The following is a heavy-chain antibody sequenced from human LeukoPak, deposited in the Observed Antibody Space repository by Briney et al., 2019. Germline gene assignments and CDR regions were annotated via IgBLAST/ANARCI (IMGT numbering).Heavy chain of an antibody. CDR3: VNLGYSD. D-gene: IGHD5-12*01. CDR2: IKNDGSDK. J-gene: IGHJ4*02. CDR1: GFSFSAAW. Sequence: GGSLRLSCEASGFSFSAAWMTWVRQAPGKGLEWVATIKNDGSDKYYVDSVKGRFTLSRDNAKNLVYLQMNSLRVGDTAVYYCVNLGYSDGGQGTLVTVSS. V-gene: IGHV3-7*01.